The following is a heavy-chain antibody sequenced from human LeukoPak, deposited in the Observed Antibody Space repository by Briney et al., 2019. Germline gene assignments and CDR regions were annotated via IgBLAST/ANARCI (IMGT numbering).Heavy chain of an antibody. CDR2: IYYTGST. V-gene: IGHV4-59*12. CDR1: GGSLSSYY. Sequence: SETLSLTCTVSGGSLSSYYWTWIRQPPGKGLEWIGYIYYTGSTNYNPSLKSRVTMSVDTSKNQFSLKPSSVTAADTAVYYCARNQDWYYDFWSGYAKGDWFDPWGQGTLVTVSS. J-gene: IGHJ5*02. CDR3: ARNQDWYYDFWSGYAKGDWFDP. D-gene: IGHD3-3*01.